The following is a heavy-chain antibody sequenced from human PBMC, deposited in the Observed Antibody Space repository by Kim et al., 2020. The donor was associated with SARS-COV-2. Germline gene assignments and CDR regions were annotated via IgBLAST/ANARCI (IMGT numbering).Heavy chain of an antibody. D-gene: IGHD3-10*01. Sequence: SETLSLTCTVSGGSISSGGYYWSWIRQRPGKGLEWIGYIYYSGSTYYNPSLKSRVTISVDTSKNQFSLKLSSVTAADTAVYYCARVGSGKWFGELLHIDYWGQGTLVTVSS. CDR3: ARVGSGKWFGELLHIDY. J-gene: IGHJ4*02. V-gene: IGHV4-31*03. CDR2: IYYSGST. CDR1: GGSISSGGYY.